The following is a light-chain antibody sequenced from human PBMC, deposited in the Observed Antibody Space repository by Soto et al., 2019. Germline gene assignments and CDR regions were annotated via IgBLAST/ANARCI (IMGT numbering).Light chain of an antibody. CDR1: GSNIGKNT. V-gene: IGLV1-44*01. CDR2: SNT. J-gene: IGLJ1*01. CDR3: AVWDDSLYV. Sequence: QSLRSQAPSASGGPGETVTICCSGSGSNIGKNTVNWYQHRRGTAPKLLIYSNTQRPLGVPVRFSGSKSGTSASLDISGLQSDDEADYYCAVWDDSLYVFGSGTKVTVL.